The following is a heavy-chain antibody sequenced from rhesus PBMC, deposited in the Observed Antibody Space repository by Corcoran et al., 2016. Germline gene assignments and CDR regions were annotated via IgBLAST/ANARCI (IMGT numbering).Heavy chain of an antibody. J-gene: IGHJ4*01. Sequence: QVQLQESGPGLVKPSETLSLTCAVSGGSISSGYYYWSWIRQPPGKGLEWIGYITYSGSTSYNPSLRSRGTISRDTSKNQFSLKLSSVTAADTAVYYCARDFESRFDYWGQGVLVTVSS. V-gene: IGHV4-122*02. CDR2: ITYSGST. CDR1: GGSISSGYYY. CDR3: ARDFESRFDY.